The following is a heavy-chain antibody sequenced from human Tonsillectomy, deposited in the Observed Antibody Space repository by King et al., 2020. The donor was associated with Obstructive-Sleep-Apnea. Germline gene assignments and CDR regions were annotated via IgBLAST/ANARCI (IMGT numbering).Heavy chain of an antibody. J-gene: IGHJ4*02. D-gene: IGHD6-19*01. CDR3: ATHEGYSSGWYDY. CDR1: GFTFDDYG. Sequence: VQLVESGGGVVRPGGSLRLSCAASGFTFDDYGMSWVRQAPGKGLEWVSGINWNGGSTGYSDSVKGRCTISRDNAKNSLYLQMNSLRDEDTALYHCATHEGYSSGWYDYWGQGTLVTVSS. V-gene: IGHV3-20*01. CDR2: INWNGGST.